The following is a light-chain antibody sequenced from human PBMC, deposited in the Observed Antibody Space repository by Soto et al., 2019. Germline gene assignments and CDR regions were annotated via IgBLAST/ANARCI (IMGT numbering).Light chain of an antibody. CDR2: DSS. V-gene: IGKV3-11*01. CDR3: QQRRVWPLT. Sequence: VLTQSPAILSLSPGERATLDCRASQSVSNYLAWYQQRPGQAPRLLIYDSSNRATGVPARFSASGSGTDFTLTISSLQPDGFAVYYCQQRRVWPLTFGGGTGVGIK. J-gene: IGKJ4*01. CDR1: QSVSNY.